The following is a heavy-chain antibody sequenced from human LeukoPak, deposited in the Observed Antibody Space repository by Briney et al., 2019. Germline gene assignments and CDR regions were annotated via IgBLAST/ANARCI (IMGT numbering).Heavy chain of an antibody. CDR2: IYHSGST. J-gene: IGHJ4*02. V-gene: IGHV4-38-2*01. D-gene: IGHD3-10*01. Sequence: SETLSLTCAVSGYSISGGYYWGWIRQPPGKGLEWIGSIYHSGSTYYNPSLKSRVTISVDTSKNQFSPKLSSVTAADTAVYYCARLWFGELLRPDYWGQGTLVTVSS. CDR3: ARLWFGELLRPDY. CDR1: GYSISGGYY.